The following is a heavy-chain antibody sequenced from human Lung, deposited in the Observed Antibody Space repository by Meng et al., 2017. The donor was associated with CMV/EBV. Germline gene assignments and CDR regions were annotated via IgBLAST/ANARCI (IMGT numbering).Heavy chain of an antibody. D-gene: IGHD3-16*01. V-gene: IGHV1-2*02. CDR1: GYTFTGYY. J-gene: IGHJ6*02. CDR3: ARVRSRGMDV. CDR2: INPNSGGT. Sequence: ASXXVSCKASGYTFTGYYMHWVRQAPGQGLEWMGWINPNSGGTNYAQKFQGRVTMTRDTSISTAYMEPSRLRSDDTAVYYCARVRSRGMDVWGQGTTVTVSS.